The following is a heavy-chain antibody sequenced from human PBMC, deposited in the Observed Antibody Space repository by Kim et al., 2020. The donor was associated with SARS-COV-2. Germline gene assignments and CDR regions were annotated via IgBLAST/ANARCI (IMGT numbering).Heavy chain of an antibody. D-gene: IGHD4-17*01. V-gene: IGHV3-7*04. CDR3: ARVYGDYDYYFDY. J-gene: IGHJ4*02. Sequence: VASRKGRFTISSDNAKNSLYLQMNSLRAEDTAVYYCARVYGDYDYYFDYWGQGTLVTVSS.